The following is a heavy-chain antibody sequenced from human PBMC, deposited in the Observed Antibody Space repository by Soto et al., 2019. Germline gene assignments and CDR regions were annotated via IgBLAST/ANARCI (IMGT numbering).Heavy chain of an antibody. CDR2: INPDGSTT. CDR1: GFTFSTYW. D-gene: IGHD1-26*01. J-gene: IGHJ4*02. Sequence: GGSLRLSCATSGFTFSTYWFNWVRQAPGKGLVWVSLINPDGSTTTYADSVKGRFTISRDNAKNTVYLQMNSLRVEDTAQYYCARDLRGSHDYWGQGTPVTVSS. V-gene: IGHV3-74*01. CDR3: ARDLRGSHDY.